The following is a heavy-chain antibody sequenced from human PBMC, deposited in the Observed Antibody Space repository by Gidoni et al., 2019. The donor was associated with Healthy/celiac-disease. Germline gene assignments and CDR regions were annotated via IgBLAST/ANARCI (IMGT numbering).Heavy chain of an antibody. J-gene: IGHJ6*02. CDR2: IYTSGST. Sequence: QVQLQESGPGLVQPSETLSLTCPVSGGSIRSYYWRWIRQPAGKGLEWIGRIYTSGSTNYNPSLKSRVTMSVDTSKNQFSLKLSAVTAADTAVYYCARDWVTMVRGVRGNYYYGMDVWGQGTTVTVSS. D-gene: IGHD3-10*01. V-gene: IGHV4-4*07. CDR1: GGSIRSYY. CDR3: ARDWVTMVRGVRGNYYYGMDV.